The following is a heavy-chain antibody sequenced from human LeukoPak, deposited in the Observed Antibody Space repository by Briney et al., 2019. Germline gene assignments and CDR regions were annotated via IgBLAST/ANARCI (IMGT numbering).Heavy chain of an antibody. CDR2: ISSSSSYI. CDR3: ARAYSSTSNWFDP. CDR1: GFTFNSYS. Sequence: GGSLRLSCAASGFTFNSYSMNWVRQAPGKGLEWVSSISSSSSYIYYADSVKDRFTISRDNAKNSLYLQMNSLRAEDTAVYYCARAYSSTSNWFDPWGQGTQVTVSS. D-gene: IGHD6-13*01. J-gene: IGHJ5*02. V-gene: IGHV3-21*01.